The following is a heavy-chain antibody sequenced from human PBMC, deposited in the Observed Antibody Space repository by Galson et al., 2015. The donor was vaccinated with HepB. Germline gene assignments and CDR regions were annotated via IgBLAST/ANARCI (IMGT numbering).Heavy chain of an antibody. J-gene: IGHJ4*02. V-gene: IGHV3-23*01. CDR2: ISGSGGST. CDR3: AKDTYYYDSSLNY. CDR1: GFTFSSYA. Sequence: SLRLSCAASGFTFSSYAMSWVRQAPGKGLEWVSAISGSGGSTYYADSVKGRFTISRDNSKNTLYLQMNSLRAEDTAVYYCAKDTYYYDSSLNYWGQGALVTVSS. D-gene: IGHD3-22*01.